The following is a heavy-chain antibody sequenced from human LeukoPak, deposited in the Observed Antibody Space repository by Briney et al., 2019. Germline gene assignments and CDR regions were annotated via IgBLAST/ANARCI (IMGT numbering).Heavy chain of an antibody. V-gene: IGHV1-18*04. CDR1: GYTFTSYG. CDR3: ARDTYCDSTSCRFTQVQY. Sequence: ASEKVSCKGSGYTFTSYGISCVRQAPGQGLEWMGWISAYNGNTNYAQKLQGRVNMTTDTSTSTAYMELRSLRSDDTAVYYCARDTYCDSTSCRFTQVQYWGQGTLVTVSS. J-gene: IGHJ1*01. D-gene: IGHD2-2*01. CDR2: ISAYNGNT.